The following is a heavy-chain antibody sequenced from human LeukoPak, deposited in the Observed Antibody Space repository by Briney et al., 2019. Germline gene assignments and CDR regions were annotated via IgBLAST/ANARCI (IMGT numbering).Heavy chain of an antibody. CDR1: GGSISSYY. D-gene: IGHD3-3*01. CDR3: ARHQGDFWSGYYFDY. CDR2: IYYSGST. Sequence: SETLSLTCTVSGGSISSYYWSWIRQPPGKGLEWIGYIYYSGSTNYNPSLKSRVTISVDTSKNQFSLKLSSVTAADTAVYYCARHQGDFWSGYYFDYWGQGTLVTVSS. J-gene: IGHJ4*02. V-gene: IGHV4-59*08.